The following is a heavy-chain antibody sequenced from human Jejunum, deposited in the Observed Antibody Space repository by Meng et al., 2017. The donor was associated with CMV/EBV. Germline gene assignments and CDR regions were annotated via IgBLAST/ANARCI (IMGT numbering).Heavy chain of an antibody. CDR3: ARGLYDSSWSTFDY. D-gene: IGHD6-13*01. Sequence: QVQSTQTVQGLVKPPQTPSLQCAISGNSVSSKSAAWNWIRQSPSRGLEWLGRAYYRSKWFYDYALSVKSRININPDTSKNRFSLQLNSVTPEDTAVYYCARGLYDSSWSTFDYWGQGTLVTVSS. V-gene: IGHV6-1*01. J-gene: IGHJ4*02. CDR2: AYYRSKWFY. CDR1: GNSVSSKSAA.